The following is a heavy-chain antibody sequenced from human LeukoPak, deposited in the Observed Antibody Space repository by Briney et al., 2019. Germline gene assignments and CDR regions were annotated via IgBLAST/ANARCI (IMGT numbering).Heavy chain of an antibody. Sequence: GGSLRLSCAASGFTFSSYGMHWVRQAPGKGLEWVAFIRYVGSNKYYADSVKGRFTISRDNSKNTLYLQMNSLRAEDTAVYYCAKPYIVVVPAAIPPYYMDVWGKGTTVTVSS. CDR3: AKPYIVVVPAAIPPYYMDV. V-gene: IGHV3-30*02. CDR2: IRYVGSNK. CDR1: GFTFSSYG. D-gene: IGHD2-2*02. J-gene: IGHJ6*03.